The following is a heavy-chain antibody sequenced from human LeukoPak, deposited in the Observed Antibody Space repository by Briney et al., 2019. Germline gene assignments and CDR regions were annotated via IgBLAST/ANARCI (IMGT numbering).Heavy chain of an antibody. CDR2: IYYSGST. Sequence: SETLSLTCTVSGGSISSYYWTWVRQPPGKGLEWIGYIYYSGSTNYNPSLKSRVTISVDTSKKQFSLKLRSVTAADTAVYYCARAYGEYSSTWYSPYHYAMDVWGQGTTVTVSS. D-gene: IGHD6-13*01. V-gene: IGHV4-59*01. CDR3: ARAYGEYSSTWYSPYHYAMDV. CDR1: GGSISSYY. J-gene: IGHJ6*02.